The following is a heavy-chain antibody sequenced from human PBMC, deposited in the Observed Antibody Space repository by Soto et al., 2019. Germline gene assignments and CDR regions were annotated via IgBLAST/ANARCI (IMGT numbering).Heavy chain of an antibody. J-gene: IGHJ4*01. CDR2: IYYSGST. Sequence: SETLSLTCTVSGGSISSSSYYWGWIRQPPGKGLEWIGSIYYSGSTYYNPSLKRLATISVDTSKNQFSLKLSSVTAADTAVYFCARCLYYDSSGYFLYYFDYWGQGTLVNVSS. CDR1: GGSISSSSYY. V-gene: IGHV4-39*01. CDR3: ARCLYYDSSGYFLYYFDY. D-gene: IGHD3-22*01.